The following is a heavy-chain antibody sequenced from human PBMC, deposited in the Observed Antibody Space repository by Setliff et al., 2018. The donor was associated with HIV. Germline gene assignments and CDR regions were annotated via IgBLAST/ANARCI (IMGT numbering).Heavy chain of an antibody. Sequence: ASVKVSCKASGYTFTSLDINWVRQATGQGPEWMGWLNPTSGNTGSAQRFQGRVTMTRNTSISIAYMELSNLRSEDTAVYYCATPQSGRGGGAWFDPWGQGTLVTVSS. V-gene: IGHV1-8*01. J-gene: IGHJ5*02. CDR1: GYTFTSLD. CDR2: LNPTSGNT. D-gene: IGHD5-12*01. CDR3: ATPQSGRGGGAWFDP.